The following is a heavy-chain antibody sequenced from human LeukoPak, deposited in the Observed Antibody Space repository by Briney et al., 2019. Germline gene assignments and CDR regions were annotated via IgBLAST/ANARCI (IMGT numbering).Heavy chain of an antibody. Sequence: GASVKVSCKASGGTFPSYALSWVRQTPGQGLEWMGGIIPIFGTTTYAQKFLGRVTITADESTSTAYMELSSLRSEDTAVYYCARVGYRYSSSWNFPQGWGQGTLVTVSS. CDR3: ARVGYRYSSSWNFPQG. D-gene: IGHD6-13*01. CDR2: IIPIFGTT. V-gene: IGHV1-69*13. CDR1: GGTFPSYA. J-gene: IGHJ4*02.